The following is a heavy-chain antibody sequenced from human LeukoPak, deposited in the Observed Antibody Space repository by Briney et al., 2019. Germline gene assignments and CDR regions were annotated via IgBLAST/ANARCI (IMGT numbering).Heavy chain of an antibody. CDR3: ARMGGSSLNYFDY. Sequence: ASVKVSCKASGYTLTSYDINWVRQATGQGLEWTGWINPNSGGTNYAQKFQGWVTMTRDTSISTAYMELSRLRSDDTAVYYCARMGGSSLNYFDYWGQGTLVTVSS. CDR2: INPNSGGT. J-gene: IGHJ4*02. CDR1: GYTLTSYD. V-gene: IGHV1-2*04. D-gene: IGHD6-13*01.